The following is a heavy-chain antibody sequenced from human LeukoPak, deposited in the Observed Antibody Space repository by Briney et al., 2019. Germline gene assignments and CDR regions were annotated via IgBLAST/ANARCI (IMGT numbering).Heavy chain of an antibody. CDR3: ARGASEVGAKNWFDP. CDR2: IYTSGST. CDR1: GGSISSGSYY. J-gene: IGHJ5*02. Sequence: PSETLSLTCTVSGGSISSGSYYWSWIRQPAGKGLEWIGRIYTSGSTNYNPSLKSRVTISVDTSKNQFSLKLSSVTAADTAVYYCARGASEVGAKNWFDPWGQGTLVTVSS. D-gene: IGHD1-26*01. V-gene: IGHV4-61*02.